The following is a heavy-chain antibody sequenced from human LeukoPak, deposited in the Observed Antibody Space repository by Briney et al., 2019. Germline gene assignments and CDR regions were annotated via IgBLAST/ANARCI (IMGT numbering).Heavy chain of an antibody. CDR3: ASRTWVGAGYYAFDI. D-gene: IGHD1-26*01. CDR1: GFTFSNHA. Sequence: GGSLRLSCAASGFTFSNHAVSWVRQAPGKGLEWVSARGSDGTPYYTDSLKGRFTISGDNSKNTVYLQLSSLRLGDTAVYYCASRTWVGAGYYAFDIWGQGTMVTVSS. J-gene: IGHJ3*02. CDR2: RGSDGTP. V-gene: IGHV3-23*01.